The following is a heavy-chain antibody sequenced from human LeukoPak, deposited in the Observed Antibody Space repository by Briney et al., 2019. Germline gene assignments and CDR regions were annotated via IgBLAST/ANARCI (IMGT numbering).Heavy chain of an antibody. V-gene: IGHV3-33*01. Sequence: GGSLRLSCAASGSTFSSYGMHWVRQAPGKGLEWVAVIWYDGSNKYYADSVKGRFTISRDNSKNTLYLQMNSLRAEDTAVYYCARAGYSYGTPIDYWGQGTLVTVSS. J-gene: IGHJ4*02. D-gene: IGHD5-18*01. CDR1: GSTFSSYG. CDR2: IWYDGSNK. CDR3: ARAGYSYGTPIDY.